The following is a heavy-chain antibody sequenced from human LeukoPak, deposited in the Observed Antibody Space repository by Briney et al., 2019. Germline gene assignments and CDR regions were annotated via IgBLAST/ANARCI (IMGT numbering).Heavy chain of an antibody. V-gene: IGHV3-66*01. CDR3: ASSCSSTSCYGAFDI. D-gene: IGHD2-2*01. CDR1: GFTVSSNY. Sequence: PGGSLRLSCAASGFTVSSNYMSWVRQAPGKGLEWVSVIYSGGSTYYADSVKGRFTISRDNSKNTLYLQMNSLRAEDTAVYYCASSCSSTSCYGAFDIWGQGTMVTVSS. J-gene: IGHJ3*02. CDR2: IYSGGST.